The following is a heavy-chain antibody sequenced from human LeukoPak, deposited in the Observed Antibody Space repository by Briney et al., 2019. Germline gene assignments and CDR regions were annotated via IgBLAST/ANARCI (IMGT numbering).Heavy chain of an antibody. CDR3: ARRWNYGRNYYIDA. CDR1: GGSFSNYY. V-gene: IGHV4-34*01. D-gene: IGHD1-7*01. J-gene: IGHJ6*03. Sequence: SETLSLTRAVYGGSFSNYYWSWIRQPPGKGLEWIGEINDSGRINYNPSLMSRVTVSVDTSKNQFSLRLTSVTATDTAVYYCARRWNYGRNYYIDAWGNGATVSVSS. CDR2: INDSGRI.